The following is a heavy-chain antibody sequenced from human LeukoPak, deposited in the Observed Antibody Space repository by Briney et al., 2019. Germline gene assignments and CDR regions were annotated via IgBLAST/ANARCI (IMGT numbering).Heavy chain of an antibody. CDR3: VREVTPGINYFDS. J-gene: IGHJ4*02. CDR2: TYYRSKWNN. CDR1: GDSVSSSSAA. D-gene: IGHD2-21*02. Sequence: SQTLSLTCAISGDSVSSSSAAWNWIRQSPSRGLEWLGRTYYRSKWNNDYALSVKSRITINPDTSKNQFSLQLNSVTPEDMAVYYCVREVTPGINYFDSWGQGILVTVSS. V-gene: IGHV6-1*01.